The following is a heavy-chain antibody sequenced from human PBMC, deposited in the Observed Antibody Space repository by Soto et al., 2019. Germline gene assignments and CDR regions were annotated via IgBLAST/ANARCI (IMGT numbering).Heavy chain of an antibody. Sequence: HGGCLRLSCAACGLSVNSKYVSWVRQAPGKGLEWVSFIYSGGSTYYADSVKGRFTISRHNSKNTLYLQMNSLRADDTAVYYCFVDFLGNWFDPWGQGTLVTVSS. J-gene: IGHJ5*02. CDR1: GLSVNSKY. D-gene: IGHD3-3*01. CDR3: FVDFLGNWFDP. CDR2: IYSGGST. V-gene: IGHV3-53*04.